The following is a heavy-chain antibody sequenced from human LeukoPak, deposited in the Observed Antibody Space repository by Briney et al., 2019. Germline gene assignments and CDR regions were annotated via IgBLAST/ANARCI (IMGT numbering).Heavy chain of an antibody. D-gene: IGHD7-27*01. J-gene: IGHJ4*02. CDR3: ARKRGVTGDNFGY. CDR2: ISGSSDVT. CDR1: GFTFSSDA. Sequence: PGGSLRLSCAGSGFTFSSDATNWARQAPGKGLEWVSTISGSSDVTYYADSVKGRFTISRDNSKNTLSLQMNSPRAEDTALYYCARKRGVTGDNFGYWGQGTLVTVSS. V-gene: IGHV3-23*01.